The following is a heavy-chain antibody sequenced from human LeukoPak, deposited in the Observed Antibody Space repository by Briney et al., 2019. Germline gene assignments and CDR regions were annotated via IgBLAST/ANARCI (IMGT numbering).Heavy chain of an antibody. CDR3: AKDPPGRPRNFDY. J-gene: IGHJ4*02. D-gene: IGHD1-1*01. CDR1: GFTFSSYG. CDR2: IWYDGSNK. Sequence: GGSLRLSCAASGFTFSSYGMHWVRQAPGKGLEWVAVIWYDGSNKYYADSVKGRFTISRDNSKNTLYLQMNSLRAEDTAVYYCAKDPPGRPRNFDYWGQGTLVTVSS. V-gene: IGHV3-33*06.